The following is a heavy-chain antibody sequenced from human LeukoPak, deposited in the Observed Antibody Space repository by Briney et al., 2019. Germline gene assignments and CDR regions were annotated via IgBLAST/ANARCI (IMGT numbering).Heavy chain of an antibody. CDR2: IYHSGST. D-gene: IGHD3-10*01. Sequence: PSETLSLTCTVSGGSISSSSYYWGWIRQPPGKGLEWIGSIYHSGSTYYNPSLKSRVTISVDTSKNQFSLKLSSVTAADTAVYYCAREAAGGYYYYMDVWGKGTTVTVSS. CDR1: GGSISSSSYY. CDR3: AREAAGGYYYYMDV. J-gene: IGHJ6*03. V-gene: IGHV4-39*07.